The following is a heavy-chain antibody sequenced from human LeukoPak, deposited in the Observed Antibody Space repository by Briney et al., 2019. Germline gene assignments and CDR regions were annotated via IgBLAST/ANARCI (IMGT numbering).Heavy chain of an antibody. V-gene: IGHV3-21*01. CDR1: GFTFDDYG. CDR3: AKAHPGFDY. Sequence: GGSLRLSCAASGFTFDDYGMNWVRQAPGKGLEWVASIGTTSTFIHYADSVKGRFTISRDNAQDSLFLQMNSLGAEDTAVYYCAKAHPGFDYWGQGVLVTVSS. J-gene: IGHJ4*02. CDR2: IGTTSTFI.